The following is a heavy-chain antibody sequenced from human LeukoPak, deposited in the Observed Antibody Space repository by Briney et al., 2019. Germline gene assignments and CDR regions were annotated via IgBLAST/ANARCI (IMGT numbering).Heavy chain of an antibody. D-gene: IGHD6-13*01. CDR2: IRYDGSNK. V-gene: IGHV3-30*02. CDR1: GFTFSSYG. CDR3: AKDHGAAAGSLNY. Sequence: PGGSLRLSCAASGFTFSSYGMHWVRQAPGKGPEWVAFIRYDGSNKYYADSVKGRFTISKDNSKNTLYLQMNSLRAEDTAVYYCAKDHGAAAGSLNYWGQGTLVTVSS. J-gene: IGHJ4*02.